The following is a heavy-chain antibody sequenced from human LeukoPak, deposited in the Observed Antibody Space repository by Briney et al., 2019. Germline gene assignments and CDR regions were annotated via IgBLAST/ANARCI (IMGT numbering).Heavy chain of an antibody. CDR3: ATAYGYQAPSAFDI. CDR2: MNPNSGNT. CDR1: GYTFTSYD. V-gene: IGHV1-8*01. Sequence: ASVKVSCNASGYTFTSYDINWVRQATGQGLGWMGWMNPNSGNTGYAQKFQGRVTMTRTTSISTAYMELSSLRSEDTAVYYCATAYGYQAPSAFDIWGQGTMVTVSS. D-gene: IGHD5-24*01. J-gene: IGHJ3*02.